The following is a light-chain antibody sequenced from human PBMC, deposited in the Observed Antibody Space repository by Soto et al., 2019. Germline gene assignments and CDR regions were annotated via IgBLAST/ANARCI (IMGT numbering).Light chain of an antibody. CDR2: SNN. CDR3: AAWDDSLNGPV. J-gene: IGLJ3*02. V-gene: IGLV1-44*01. Sequence: QSVLTQPPSTSGTPGQRVTISCSGSSSNIGSNTVNWYQQLPGTAPKLLIYSNNQRPSGVPDRFSGSKSDTSASLAINGLQSEDEADYYCAAWDDSLNGPVFGGGTQLTVL. CDR1: SSNIGSNT.